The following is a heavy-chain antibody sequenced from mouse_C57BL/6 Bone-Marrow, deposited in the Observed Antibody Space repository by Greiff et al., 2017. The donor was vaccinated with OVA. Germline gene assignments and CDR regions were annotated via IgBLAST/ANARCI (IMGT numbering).Heavy chain of an antibody. CDR3: ARDGSGYRYVDV. Sequence: EVQLKESGPGLVKPSQSLSLTCSVTGYSITSGYYWNWIRQFPGNKLEWMGYISYDGSNNYNPSLKNRISITRDTSKNQFFLKLNSVTTEDTATYYCARDGSGYRYVDVWGTGTTVTVSS. J-gene: IGHJ1*03. V-gene: IGHV3-6*01. CDR1: GYSITSGYY. CDR2: ISYDGSN.